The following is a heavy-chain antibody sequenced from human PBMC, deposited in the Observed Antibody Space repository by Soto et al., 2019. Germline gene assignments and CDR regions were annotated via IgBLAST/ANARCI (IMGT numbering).Heavy chain of an antibody. J-gene: IGHJ4*02. D-gene: IGHD5-12*01. CDR3: AKGYYSGYDSAYSGY. CDR1: GFNFDDYA. CDR2: ISGSGDNT. V-gene: IGHV3-23*01. Sequence: GGSLRLSCAASGFNFDDYAMTWVRQATGKGLEWVSAISGSGDNTYYADSVKGRFTISRDNSRNTLYLQLNTLRAEDTALYYCAKGYYSGYDSAYSGYWGQGTLLTVSS.